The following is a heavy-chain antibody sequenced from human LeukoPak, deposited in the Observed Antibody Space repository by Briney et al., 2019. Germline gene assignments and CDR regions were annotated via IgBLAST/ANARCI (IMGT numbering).Heavy chain of an antibody. CDR2: ILYSGIT. CDR1: GGSLSGYY. V-gene: IGHV4-59*01. J-gene: IGHJ4*02. CDR3: VRGPLWRSGWSLGDC. Sequence: SETLSLTCTVSGGSLSGYYWSWIQQPPEKGLEWIGYILYSGITNYNPSLKSRVTISVDTSKNQFSLKLSSVTAADTAVYYCVRGPLWRSGWSLGDCWGQGTLITVSS. D-gene: IGHD6-19*01.